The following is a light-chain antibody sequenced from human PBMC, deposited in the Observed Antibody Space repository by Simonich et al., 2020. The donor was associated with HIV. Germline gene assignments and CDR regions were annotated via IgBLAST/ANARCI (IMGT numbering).Light chain of an antibody. J-gene: IGKJ4*01. Sequence: EIVLTQSPGTLSLSPGERPTLSCRASQSVNSNFFSWYQHKPGQAPRLLIYTSARRTTGIPDRFSGSGSGTDFTLTISRLEPEDFAVYYCQQYGSSPLTFGGGTKVEIK. V-gene: IGKV3-20*01. CDR3: QQYGSSPLT. CDR1: QSVNSNF. CDR2: TSA.